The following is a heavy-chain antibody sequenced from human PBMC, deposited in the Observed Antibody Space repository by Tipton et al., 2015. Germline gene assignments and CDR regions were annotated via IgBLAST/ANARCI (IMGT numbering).Heavy chain of an antibody. CDR3: ARDLEHGMDV. V-gene: IGHV4-38-2*02. D-gene: IGHD5-24*01. J-gene: IGHJ6*02. Sequence: TLSLTCDVSGYSISSGYYWSWIRQPPGKGLEWIGSFFHSGNTFHNPSLRSRVIISVDTSKNQISLTVTSVTAADTAVYYCARDLEHGMDVWGQGTTVTVSS. CDR2: FFHSGNT. CDR1: GYSISSGYY.